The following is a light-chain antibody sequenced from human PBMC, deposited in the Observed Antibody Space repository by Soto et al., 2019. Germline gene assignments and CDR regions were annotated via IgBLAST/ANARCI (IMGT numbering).Light chain of an antibody. V-gene: IGLV2-8*01. CDR2: EVS. Sequence: QSALTQPPSASGSPGQSVTISCTGTRSDVGGYNYVSWYQPHPGKAPKLMIYEVSKRPSGVPDRFSGSKSGNTASLTVSGLQAEDEADYYCSSYAGSNNFGVFGGGTKLTVL. CDR3: SSYAGSNNFGV. CDR1: RSDVGGYNY. J-gene: IGLJ3*02.